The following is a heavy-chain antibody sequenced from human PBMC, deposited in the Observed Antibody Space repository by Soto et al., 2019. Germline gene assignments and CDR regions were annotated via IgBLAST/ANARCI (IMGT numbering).Heavy chain of an antibody. V-gene: IGHV4-4*02. Sequence: SETLSLTCAVSGGSISSSNWWSWVRQPPGKGLEWIGEIYHSGSTNYNPSLKSRVTISVDKSKNQFSLKLSSVTAADTAVYYCARRIAARLYYYYGMDVWGQGTTVTVSS. CDR3: ARRIAARLYYYYGMDV. J-gene: IGHJ6*02. CDR1: GGSISSSNW. D-gene: IGHD6-6*01. CDR2: IYHSGST.